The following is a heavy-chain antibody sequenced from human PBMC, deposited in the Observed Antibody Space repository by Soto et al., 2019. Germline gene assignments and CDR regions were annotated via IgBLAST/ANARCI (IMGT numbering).Heavy chain of an antibody. CDR3: AKDLRRKGAAAGPKPDY. V-gene: IGHV3-30*18. CDR1: GFTFSSYG. J-gene: IGHJ4*02. D-gene: IGHD6-13*01. CDR2: ISYDGSNK. Sequence: GGSLRLSCAASGFTFSSYGMHWVRQAPGKGLEWVAVISYDGSNKYYADSVKGRFTISRDNSKNTLYLQMNSLRAEDTAVYYCAKDLRRKGAAAGPKPDYWGQGTLVTVSS.